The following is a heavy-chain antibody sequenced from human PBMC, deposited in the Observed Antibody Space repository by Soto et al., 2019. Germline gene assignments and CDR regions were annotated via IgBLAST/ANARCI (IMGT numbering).Heavy chain of an antibody. CDR1: GGSGGSLSGYY. J-gene: IGHJ6*02. CDR2: INHSGST. Sequence: SETLPLPCAVNGGSGGSLSGYYWSWIRQPQGKGLEWIGEINHSGSTNYNPSLKSRVTISVDTPKNQFSLKLSSVTAEDTAVYYCATDPGVDLYYYYGMDVWGQGTTVTVSS. V-gene: IGHV4-34*01. D-gene: IGHD2-15*01. CDR3: ATDPGVDLYYYYGMDV.